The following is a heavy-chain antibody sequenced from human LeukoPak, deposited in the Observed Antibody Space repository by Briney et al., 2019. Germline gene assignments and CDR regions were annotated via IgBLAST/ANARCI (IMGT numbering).Heavy chain of an antibody. D-gene: IGHD3-9*01. V-gene: IGHV3-33*01. CDR3: ARVLTGRTVVKLHYYYGMDV. Sequence: GRSLRLSCAASGFTFSSYGMHWVRQAPGKGLEWVAVIWYDGSNKYYADSVKGRFTISSGNSKNTLYLQMNSLRAEDTAVYYCARVLTGRTVVKLHYYYGMDVWGQGTTVTVSS. CDR2: IWYDGSNK. CDR1: GFTFSSYG. J-gene: IGHJ6*02.